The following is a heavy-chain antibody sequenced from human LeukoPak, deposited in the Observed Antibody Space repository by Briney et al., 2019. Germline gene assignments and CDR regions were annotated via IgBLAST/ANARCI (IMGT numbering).Heavy chain of an antibody. CDR2: IYTSGST. V-gene: IGHV4-61*02. J-gene: IGHJ3*02. Sequence: SQTLSLTCTVSGGSISSGSYYWSWIRQPAGKGLEWIGRIYTSGSTNYNPSLKSRVTISVGTSKNQFSLKLSSVTAADTAVYYCARSGYCSGGSCRGAFDIWGQGTMVTVSS. CDR3: ARSGYCSGGSCRGAFDI. CDR1: GGSISSGSYY. D-gene: IGHD2-15*01.